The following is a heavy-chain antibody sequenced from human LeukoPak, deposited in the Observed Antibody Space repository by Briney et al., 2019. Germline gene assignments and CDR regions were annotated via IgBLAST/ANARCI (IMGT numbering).Heavy chain of an antibody. CDR2: ISSSKSTI. D-gene: IGHD5-18*01. V-gene: IGHV3-48*03. Sequence: GSLRLSCAASGFTFSSYEMNWVRQAPGKGLEWVSYISSSKSTIYYADPVKGRFTISRDNAKNSLYLQMNSLRVEDTAVYYCAGIQLWLRVDYYGMNVWGQGTTVIVS. CDR3: AGIQLWLRVDYYGMNV. J-gene: IGHJ6*02. CDR1: GFTFSSYE.